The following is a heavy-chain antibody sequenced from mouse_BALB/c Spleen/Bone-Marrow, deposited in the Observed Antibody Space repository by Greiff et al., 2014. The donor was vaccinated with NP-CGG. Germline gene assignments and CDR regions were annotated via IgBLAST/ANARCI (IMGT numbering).Heavy chain of an antibody. CDR2: INPGGGGT. J-gene: IGHJ4*01. CDR1: GYAFTNYL. CDR3: ARQLGPPYAMDY. D-gene: IGHD3-1*01. V-gene: IGHV1-54*01. Sequence: QVHVKQSGAELVRPGTSVKVSCKASGYAFTNYLIEWVKQRPGQGLEWIGVINPGGGGTNYNEKFKGKATLTADKSSSTAYMQLSSLTSDDSAVYFCARQLGPPYAMDYWGQGTSVTVSS.